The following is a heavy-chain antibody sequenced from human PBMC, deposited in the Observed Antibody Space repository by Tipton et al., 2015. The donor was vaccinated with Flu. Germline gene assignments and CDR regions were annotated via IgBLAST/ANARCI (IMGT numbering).Heavy chain of an antibody. Sequence: LRLSCTVSGGSISSGGYYWSWIRQHPGKGLEWIGYIYYSGSTYYNPSLKSRVTISVDTSKNQFSLKLSSVTAADTAVYYCAREGNWYDSSGYYYHDTDYWGQGTLVTVSS. J-gene: IGHJ4*02. CDR2: IYYSGST. CDR1: GGSISSGGYY. V-gene: IGHV4-31*02. D-gene: IGHD3-22*01. CDR3: AREGNWYDSSGYYYHDTDY.